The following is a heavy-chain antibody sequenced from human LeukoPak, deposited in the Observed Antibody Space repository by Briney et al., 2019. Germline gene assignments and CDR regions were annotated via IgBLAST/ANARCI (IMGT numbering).Heavy chain of an antibody. CDR1: GYTFSNYD. CDR3: ARGPSGHRSDFDY. CDR2: MNPSSGNT. J-gene: IGHJ4*02. D-gene: IGHD1-1*01. Sequence: ASVKVSCKASGYTFSNYDINWVRQATGQGLEWMAWMNPSSGNTAYAQKFQGRVTLTGDTSIDTAYMELSSLRSEDTAVYYCARGPSGHRSDFDYWGQGTLVTVSS. V-gene: IGHV1-8*02.